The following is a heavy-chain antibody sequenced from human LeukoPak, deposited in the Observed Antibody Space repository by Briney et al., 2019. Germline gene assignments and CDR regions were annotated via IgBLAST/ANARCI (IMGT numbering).Heavy chain of an antibody. CDR1: GFTFSSYE. CDR2: ISSSGSTI. J-gene: IGHJ4*02. D-gene: IGHD1-26*01. CDR3: ARDLGIVGATTIDY. Sequence: GGSLRLSCAASGFTFSSYEMNWVRPAPGKGLEWVSYISSSGSTIYYADSVKGRFTISRDNAKNSLYLQMNSLRAEDTAVYYCARDLGIVGATTIDYWGQGTLVTVSS. V-gene: IGHV3-48*03.